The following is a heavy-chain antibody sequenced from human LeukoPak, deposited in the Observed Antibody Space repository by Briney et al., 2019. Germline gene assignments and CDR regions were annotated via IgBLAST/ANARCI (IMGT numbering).Heavy chain of an antibody. CDR3: AGGTVGATLPTYYYYYMDV. J-gene: IGHJ6*03. D-gene: IGHD1-26*01. V-gene: IGHV4-34*01. Sequence: SETLSLTCAVYGGSFSGNYWSWIRLPPGKGLEWIGEINHSGSTNYNPSLKSRVTISVDPSKNQFSLKLSSVTAADTAVYYCAGGTVGATLPTYYYYYMDVWGKGTTVTVSS. CDR1: GGSFSGNY. CDR2: INHSGST.